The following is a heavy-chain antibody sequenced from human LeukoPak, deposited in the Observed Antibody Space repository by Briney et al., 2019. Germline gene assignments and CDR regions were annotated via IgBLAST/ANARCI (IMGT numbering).Heavy chain of an antibody. D-gene: IGHD1-26*01. CDR2: INPDGSQK. CDR1: GFTFCGYW. Sequence: EGSLRLSCAGSGFTFCGYWMTWARQAPGKGLEWVANINPDGSQKYYVDSVKGRFTISRDNAKNSLYLQMNSLRVEETAVYYCAREGGNYGKDVWGRGTTVIVSS. J-gene: IGHJ6*02. CDR3: AREGGNYGKDV. V-gene: IGHV3-7*03.